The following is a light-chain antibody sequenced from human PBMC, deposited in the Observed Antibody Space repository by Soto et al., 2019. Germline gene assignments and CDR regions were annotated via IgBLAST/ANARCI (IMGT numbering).Light chain of an antibody. CDR2: AAS. CDR3: LQDYNYPYT. J-gene: IGKJ2*01. Sequence: AIPMTQSPSSLSASVGDRVTITCRASQGIRNELGWYQQRPGKAPELLIYAASSLQSGVPSRFSGSGSGTDFTLTISSLQPEDFASYYCLQDYNYPYTFGQGTKLEIK. CDR1: QGIRNE. V-gene: IGKV1-6*01.